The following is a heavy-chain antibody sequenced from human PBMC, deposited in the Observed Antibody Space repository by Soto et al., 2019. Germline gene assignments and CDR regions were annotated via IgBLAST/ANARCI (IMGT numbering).Heavy chain of an antibody. CDR2: IYYSGST. D-gene: IGHD1-1*01. CDR1: GGPISSYY. CDR3: ARLNWNDGYYYYYYGMDV. V-gene: IGHV4-59*08. Sequence: SETLSLTCTVSGGPISSYYWSWIRQPPGKGLEWIGYIYYSGSTNYNPSLKSRVTISVDTSKNQFSLKLSSVTAADTAVYYCARLNWNDGYYYYYYGMDVWGQGTTVTVSS. J-gene: IGHJ6*02.